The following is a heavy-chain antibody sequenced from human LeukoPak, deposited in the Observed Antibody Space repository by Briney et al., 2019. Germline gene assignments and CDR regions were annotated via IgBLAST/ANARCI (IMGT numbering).Heavy chain of an antibody. D-gene: IGHD3-16*01. CDR3: ASSPATLWGVDYYYGMDV. J-gene: IGHJ6*02. CDR2: ISWNSGSI. Sequence: PGGSLRLSCAASGFTFDDYAMHWVRQAPGKGLKWVSGISWNSGSIGYADSVKGRFTISRDNAKNSLYLQMNSLRAEDTALYYCASSPATLWGVDYYYGMDVWGQGTTVTVSS. CDR1: GFTFDDYA. V-gene: IGHV3-9*01.